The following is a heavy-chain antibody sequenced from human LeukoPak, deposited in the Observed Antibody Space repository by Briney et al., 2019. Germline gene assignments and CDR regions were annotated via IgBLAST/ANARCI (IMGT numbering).Heavy chain of an antibody. CDR3: ARFATTVTSTGDHAFDI. CDR1: GFTVSSNY. CDR2: IYSGGST. D-gene: IGHD4-17*01. J-gene: IGHJ3*02. Sequence: PGGSLRLSCAASGFTVSSNYMSWVRQAPGKGLEWVSVIYSGGSTYYADSVKGRFTISRDNSKNTLYLQMNSLRAEDTAVYYCARFATTVTSTGDHAFDIWGQGTMVTVSS. V-gene: IGHV3-66*01.